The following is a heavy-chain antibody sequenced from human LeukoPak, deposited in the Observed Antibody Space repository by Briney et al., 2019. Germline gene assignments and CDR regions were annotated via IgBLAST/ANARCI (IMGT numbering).Heavy chain of an antibody. Sequence: GASVKVSCKASGYTFTSYDINWVRQATGQGLEWMGWMNPNSGNTHYAQTLQGRVTMTTDTSTSTAYMELRSLRSDDTAVYYCAREGVAGRSGYFDYWGQGTLVTVSS. CDR2: MNPNSGNT. CDR3: AREGVAGRSGYFDY. CDR1: GYTFTSYD. J-gene: IGHJ4*02. V-gene: IGHV1-18*01. D-gene: IGHD6-19*01.